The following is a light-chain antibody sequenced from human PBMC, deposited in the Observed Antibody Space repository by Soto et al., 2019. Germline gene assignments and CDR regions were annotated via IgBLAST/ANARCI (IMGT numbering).Light chain of an antibody. CDR1: QTIYSN. V-gene: IGKV3-20*01. CDR3: QQYGSTVT. CDR2: GAS. Sequence: EILMTQSPATLSLSPGERATLSCRASQTIYSNLAWYQQKPGQAPRLLIYGASRRATGIPDRFSGSGSGTDFTLTISRLEPEDFAVYYCQQYGSTVTFGGGTKVDIK. J-gene: IGKJ4*01.